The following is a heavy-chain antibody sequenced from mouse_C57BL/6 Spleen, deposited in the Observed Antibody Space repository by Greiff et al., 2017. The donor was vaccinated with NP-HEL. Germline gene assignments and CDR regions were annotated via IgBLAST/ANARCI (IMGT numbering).Heavy chain of an antibody. V-gene: IGHV1-50*01. CDR1: GYTFTSYW. Sequence: QVQLQQPGAELVKPGASVKLSCKASGYTFTSYWMQWVKQRPGQGLEWIGEIDPSDSYTNYNQKFKGKATLTVDTSSSTAYMQLSSLTSEDSAVYYCARGNYYGSSDYWGQGTTLTVSS. CDR2: IDPSDSYT. J-gene: IGHJ2*01. CDR3: ARGNYYGSSDY. D-gene: IGHD1-1*01.